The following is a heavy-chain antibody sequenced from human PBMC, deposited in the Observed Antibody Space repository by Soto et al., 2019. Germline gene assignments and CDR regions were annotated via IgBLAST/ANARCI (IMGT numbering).Heavy chain of an antibody. CDR3: ARMDYGDYRSDAFDI. CDR2: ISSSSSYT. CDR1: GFTFSDYY. D-gene: IGHD4-17*01. Sequence: ESGGGLVKPGGSLRLSCAASGFTFSDYYMSWIRQAPGKGLEWVSYISSSSSYTNYADSVKGRFTISRDNAKNSLYLQMNSLRAEDTAVYYCARMDYGDYRSDAFDIWGQGTMVTVSS. J-gene: IGHJ3*02. V-gene: IGHV3-11*06.